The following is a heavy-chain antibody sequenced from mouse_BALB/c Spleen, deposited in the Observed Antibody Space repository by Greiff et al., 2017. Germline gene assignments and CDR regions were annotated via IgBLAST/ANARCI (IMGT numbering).Heavy chain of an antibody. CDR2: ISSGGSYT. CDR3: AREQVGRAMDY. CDR1: GFTFSSYA. D-gene: IGHD2-14*01. Sequence: EVQGVESGGGLVKPGGSLKLSCAASGFTFSSYAMSWVRQSPEKRLEWVAEISSGGSYTYYPDTVTGRFTISRDNAKNTLYLEMSSLRSEDTAMYYCAREQVGRAMDYWGQGTSVTVSS. V-gene: IGHV5-9-4*01. J-gene: IGHJ4*01.